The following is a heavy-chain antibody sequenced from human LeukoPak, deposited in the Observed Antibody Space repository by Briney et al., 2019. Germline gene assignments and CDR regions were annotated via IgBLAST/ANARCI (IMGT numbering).Heavy chain of an antibody. J-gene: IGHJ4*02. CDR3: ARAPVNSCRGAYCYPFDY. CDR2: TSSSDAGT. D-gene: IGHD2-21*01. CDR1: GFPLSSYS. Sequence: GWSLRLSCAAFGFPLSSYSMSLVRQAPGEGLEWVSATSSSDAGTYHADSVRGRFTISRDNSKNTLYLQMNSLRVEDAAVYYCARAPVNSCRGAYCYPFDYWGQGTLVTVSS. V-gene: IGHV3-23*01.